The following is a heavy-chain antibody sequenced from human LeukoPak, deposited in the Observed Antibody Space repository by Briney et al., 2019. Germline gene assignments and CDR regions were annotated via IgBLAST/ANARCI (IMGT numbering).Heavy chain of an antibody. CDR1: GDSVSSNSTA. CDR2: TYYRSKWYN. Sequence: SQTLSLTCAISGDSVSSNSTAWNWIRQSPSRGLEWLGRTYYRSKWYNDYAVSVKSRITINPDTSKNQFSLQLDSVTPEDTAVYYCARGDCSGGICSSASAFDIWGQGTMVTVSS. D-gene: IGHD2-15*01. V-gene: IGHV6-1*01. J-gene: IGHJ3*02. CDR3: ARGDCSGGICSSASAFDI.